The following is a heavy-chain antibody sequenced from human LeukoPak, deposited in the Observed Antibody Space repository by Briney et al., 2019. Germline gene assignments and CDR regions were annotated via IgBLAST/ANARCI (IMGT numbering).Heavy chain of an antibody. CDR2: INQDGSKK. CDR1: RFTFSNYW. D-gene: IGHD1-26*01. CDR3: AKWGPHCVGDYCPALDS. V-gene: IGHV3-7*01. J-gene: IGHJ4*02. Sequence: GGSLRLSCVVSRFTFSNYWMSWVRQAPGKGLGWVANINQDGSKKVYADSMKGRFTISRDNAKESLYLQLNSLRADDTAVYYCAKWGPHCVGDYCPALDSWGQGTLVTVSS.